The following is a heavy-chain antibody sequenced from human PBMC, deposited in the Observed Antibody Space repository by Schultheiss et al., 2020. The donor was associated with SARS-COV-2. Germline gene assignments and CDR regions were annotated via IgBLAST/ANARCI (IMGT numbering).Heavy chain of an antibody. D-gene: IGHD1-26*01. J-gene: IGHJ4*02. Sequence: GGSLRLSCAASGFTFSSHAMHWVRQAPGKGLEWVAVKLYDGSDKYYADSVKGRFTISRDNSKNTLYLQMNSLRAEDTAVYYCAKVALYSGSPFKAGWGQGTLVTVSS. V-gene: IGHV3-30*07. CDR1: GFTFSSHA. CDR3: AKVALYSGSPFKAG. CDR2: KLYDGSDK.